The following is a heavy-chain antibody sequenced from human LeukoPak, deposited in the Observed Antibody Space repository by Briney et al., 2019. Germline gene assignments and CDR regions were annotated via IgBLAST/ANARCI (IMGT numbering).Heavy chain of an antibody. CDR2: FDPEDGET. Sequence: GASVKVSCKVSGYTLTELSMHWVRQAPGKGLEWMGGFDPEDGETICAQKFQGRVTMTEDTSTDTAYMELSSLRSEDTAVYYCATSVVEMATIVLDYWGQGTLVTVSS. D-gene: IGHD5-24*01. V-gene: IGHV1-24*01. J-gene: IGHJ4*02. CDR3: ATSVVEMATIVLDY. CDR1: GYTLTELS.